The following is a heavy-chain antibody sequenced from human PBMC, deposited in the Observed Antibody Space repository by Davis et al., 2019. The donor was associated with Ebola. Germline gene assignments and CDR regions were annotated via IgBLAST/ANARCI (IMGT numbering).Heavy chain of an antibody. CDR1: GGTFSSYA. J-gene: IGHJ4*02. CDR2: ISAYNGNT. D-gene: IGHD1-26*01. Sequence: ASVKVSCKASGGTFSSYAISWVRQAPGQGLEWMGWISAYNGNTNYAQKLQGRVTMTTDTSTSTAYMELRSLRSDDTAVYYCARVEKSWDYFDYWGQGTLVTVSS. V-gene: IGHV1-18*01. CDR3: ARVEKSWDYFDY.